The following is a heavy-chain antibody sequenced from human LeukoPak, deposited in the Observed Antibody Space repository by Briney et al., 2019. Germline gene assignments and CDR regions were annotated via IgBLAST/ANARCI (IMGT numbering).Heavy chain of an antibody. J-gene: IGHJ6*03. CDR3: ARVVALTGTPVYYMDV. CDR1: GYTFTGHY. Sequence: ASVKVSCKASGYTFTGHYMHWGRQAPRQRLEGMGWINPNSGGTNYAQKLQSRVTMTMDTAISTAYVEQNRTRATDTALYYCARVVALTGTPVYYMDVWGKGTTVTVSS. CDR2: INPNSGGT. D-gene: IGHD6-19*01. V-gene: IGHV1-2*02.